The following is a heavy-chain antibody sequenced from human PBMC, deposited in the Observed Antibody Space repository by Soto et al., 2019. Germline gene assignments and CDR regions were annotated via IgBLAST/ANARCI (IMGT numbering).Heavy chain of an antibody. J-gene: IGHJ4*02. CDR3: ARLSDYYDSSGYVDY. D-gene: IGHD3-22*01. V-gene: IGHV4-39*01. CDR1: GASISISSYY. CDR2: IYYSGST. Sequence: ETLSPTCPVSGASISISSYYWGWIRQPPGKGLEWIGSIYYSGSTYYNPSLKSRVTISVDTSKNQFSLKLSSVTAADTAVYYCARLSDYYDSSGYVDYWGQGTMVTVSS.